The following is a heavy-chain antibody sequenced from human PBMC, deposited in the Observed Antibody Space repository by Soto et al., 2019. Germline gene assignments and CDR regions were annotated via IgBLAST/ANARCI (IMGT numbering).Heavy chain of an antibody. CDR1: GGSISSYY. CDR3: ARDRIGQQLARKLYGMDV. Sequence: NPSETLSLTCTVSGGSISSYYWSWIRQPPGKGLEWIGYIYYSGSTNYNPSLKSRVTISVDTSKNQFSLKLSSVTAADTAVYYCARDRIGQQLARKLYGMDVWGQGTTVTVSS. V-gene: IGHV4-59*01. D-gene: IGHD6-13*01. J-gene: IGHJ6*02. CDR2: IYYSGST.